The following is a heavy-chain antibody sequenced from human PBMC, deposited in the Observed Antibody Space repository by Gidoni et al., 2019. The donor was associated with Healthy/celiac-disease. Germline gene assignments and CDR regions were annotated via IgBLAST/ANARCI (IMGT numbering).Heavy chain of an antibody. J-gene: IGHJ4*02. Sequence: QVQLVESGGGVVQPGRSLILSCAASGFTFSSYALHWVRQAPGKGLEWVAVISYDGSNKYYADSVKGRFTISRDNSKNTLYLQMNSLRAEDTAVYYCARDPSPYDSSGYYPYYFDYWGQGTLVTVSS. CDR3: ARDPSPYDSSGYYPYYFDY. CDR1: GFTFSSYA. V-gene: IGHV3-30-3*01. CDR2: ISYDGSNK. D-gene: IGHD3-22*01.